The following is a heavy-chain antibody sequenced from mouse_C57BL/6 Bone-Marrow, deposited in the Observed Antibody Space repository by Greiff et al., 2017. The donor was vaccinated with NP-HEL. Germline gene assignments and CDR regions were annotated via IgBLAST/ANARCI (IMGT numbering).Heavy chain of an antibody. V-gene: IGHV1-43*01. Sequence: EVKLQQSGPELVKPGASVKISCKASGYSFTGYYMHWVKQSSEKSLEWIGEINPSTGGTSYNQKFKGKATLTVDKSSSTAYMQLKSLTSEDSAFYYCAREGRNWYFDVWGTGTPVTVSS. CDR1: GYSFTGYY. CDR3: AREGRNWYFDV. J-gene: IGHJ1*03. CDR2: INPSTGGT.